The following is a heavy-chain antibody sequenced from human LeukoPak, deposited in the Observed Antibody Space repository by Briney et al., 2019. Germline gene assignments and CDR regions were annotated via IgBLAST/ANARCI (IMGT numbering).Heavy chain of an antibody. Sequence: ASVKVSCKASGYPFSAHFLNWVRQAPGQGLEWMGNIDTTTGNPRYAQDFTGRFVFSLDTSVSTAYLQITSLKADDTAAYYCVRGTPTPGMNYWGQGTQVTVSS. CDR1: GYPFSAHF. CDR3: VRGTPTPGMNY. J-gene: IGHJ4*02. D-gene: IGHD3-10*01. CDR2: IDTTTGNP. V-gene: IGHV7-4-1*02.